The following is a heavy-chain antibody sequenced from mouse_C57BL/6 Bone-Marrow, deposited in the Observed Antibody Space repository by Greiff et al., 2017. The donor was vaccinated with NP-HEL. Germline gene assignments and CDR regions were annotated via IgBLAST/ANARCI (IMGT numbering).Heavy chain of an antibody. J-gene: IGHJ2*01. V-gene: IGHV3-6*01. D-gene: IGHD1-1*01. CDR1: GYSITSGYY. CDR2: ISYDGSN. CDR3: ARRGYYYGSSIDY. Sequence: EVQLQESGPGLVKPSQSLSLTCSVTGYSITSGYYWNWIRQFPGNKLEWMGYISYDGSNNYNPSLKNRISITRDTSKNQFFLKLNSVTTEDTATYYCARRGYYYGSSIDYWGQGTTLTVSS.